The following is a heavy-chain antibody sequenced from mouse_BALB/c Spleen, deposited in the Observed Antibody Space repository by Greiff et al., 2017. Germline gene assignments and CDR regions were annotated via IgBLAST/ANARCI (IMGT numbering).Heavy chain of an antibody. D-gene: IGHD1-1*01. CDR1: GFAFSSYD. CDR2: ISSGGGST. J-gene: IGHJ4*01. Sequence: EVMLVESGGGLVKPGGSLKLSCAASGFAFSSYDMSWVRQTPEKRLEWVAYISSGGGSTYYPDTVKGRFTISRDNAKNTLYLQMSSLKSEDTAMYYCASLIKGAMDYWGQGTSVTVSS. CDR3: ASLIKGAMDY. V-gene: IGHV5-12-1*01.